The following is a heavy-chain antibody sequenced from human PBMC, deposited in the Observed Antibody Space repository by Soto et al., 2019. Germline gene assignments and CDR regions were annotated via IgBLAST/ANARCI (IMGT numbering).Heavy chain of an antibody. CDR2: INAGNGNT. J-gene: IGHJ4*02. CDR3: ARGITLPTPLDY. D-gene: IGHD1-20*01. V-gene: IGHV1-3*05. Sequence: QVQLVQSGAEEKKPGASVKVSCKASGYTFTSYAMHWVRQAPGQRLEWMGWINAGNGNTKYTQKFQGRVTITRETSASTAYMELSTLRSEDTAVYYCARGITLPTPLDYWGQGTLVTVSS. CDR1: GYTFTSYA.